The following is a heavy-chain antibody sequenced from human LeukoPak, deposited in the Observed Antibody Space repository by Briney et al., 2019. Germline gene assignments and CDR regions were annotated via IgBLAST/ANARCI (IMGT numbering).Heavy chain of an antibody. Sequence: SETLSLTCTVSGGSISSYYWSWIRQPPGKGLEWIGYIYYSGSTNYNPSLKSRVTISVDTSKNQFSLKLSSVTAADMAVYYCAGYSGSYHGFDYWGQGTLVTVSS. D-gene: IGHD1-26*01. CDR3: AGYSGSYHGFDY. V-gene: IGHV4-59*01. J-gene: IGHJ4*02. CDR2: IYYSGST. CDR1: GGSISSYY.